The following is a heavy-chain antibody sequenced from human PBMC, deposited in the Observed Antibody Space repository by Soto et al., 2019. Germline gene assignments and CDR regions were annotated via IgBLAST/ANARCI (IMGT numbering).Heavy chain of an antibody. CDR2: IYYSGST. D-gene: IGHD6-6*01. V-gene: IGHV4-59*01. Sequence: QVQLQESGPGLVKPSETLSLTCTVSGGSISSYYWSWIRQPPGKGLEWIGYIYYSGSTNYNPSLKRRVTISVDTSKNQFALKLSSVTAADTAVYYCARSSIAARPGLNDAFDIWGQGTMVTVSS. CDR1: GGSISSYY. CDR3: ARSSIAARPGLNDAFDI. J-gene: IGHJ3*02.